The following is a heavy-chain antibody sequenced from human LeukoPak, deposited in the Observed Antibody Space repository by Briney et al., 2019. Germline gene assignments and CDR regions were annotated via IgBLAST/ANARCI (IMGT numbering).Heavy chain of an antibody. V-gene: IGHV3-7*01. CDR3: VRDFRWAFDY. CDR1: GFTFSSYW. Sequence: GGSLRLSCAASGFTFSSYWMNWARQAPGKGLEWVASINHNGNVNYYVDSVKGRFTISRDNAKNSLYLQMNSLRVEDTAVYYCVRDFRWAFDYWGQGALVTVSS. D-gene: IGHD1-26*01. J-gene: IGHJ4*02. CDR2: INHNGNVN.